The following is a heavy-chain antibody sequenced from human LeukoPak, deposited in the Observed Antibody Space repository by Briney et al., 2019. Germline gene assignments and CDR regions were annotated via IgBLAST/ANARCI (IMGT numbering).Heavy chain of an antibody. CDR2: ISYDGSNK. J-gene: IGHJ4*02. V-gene: IGHV3-30*18. D-gene: IGHD6-19*01. CDR3: AKDIGSGWSFDY. CDR1: GFTFSSYG. Sequence: PGGSLRLSCAASGFTFSSYGMHWVRQAPGKGLEWVAVISYDGSNKYYADSVKGRFTISRDNSKNSLYLQINSLRTEDTALYYCAKDIGSGWSFDYWGQGTLVTVSS.